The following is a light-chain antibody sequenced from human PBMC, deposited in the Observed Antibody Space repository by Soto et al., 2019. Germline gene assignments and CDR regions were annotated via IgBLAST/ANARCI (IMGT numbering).Light chain of an antibody. CDR3: CSYAGSYHWV. CDR2: DVS. CDR1: SSDIGTYNY. J-gene: IGLJ3*02. Sequence: QSALTQPRSVSGSPGQSVTISCTGTSSDIGTYNYVSWYQQHPGKAPKVMIYDVSKWPSGVSDRFSGSKSGNTASLTISGLQAEDEADYYCCSYAGSYHWVFGGGTKLTVL. V-gene: IGLV2-11*01.